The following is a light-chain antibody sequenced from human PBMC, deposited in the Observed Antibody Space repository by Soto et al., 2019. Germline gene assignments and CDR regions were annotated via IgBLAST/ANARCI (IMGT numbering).Light chain of an antibody. CDR1: NSDVGGYNY. CDR2: DVT. CDR3: TSYTTSSPYVV. V-gene: IGLV2-14*03. Sequence: QSALTQPASVSGSPGQSITISCTGTNSDVGGYNYVSWYQHHPGKAPKLMIYDVTNRPSGVSNRFSGSKSGNTASLTISGLQAEDEADYYCTSYTTSSPYVVFGGGTKLTVL. J-gene: IGLJ2*01.